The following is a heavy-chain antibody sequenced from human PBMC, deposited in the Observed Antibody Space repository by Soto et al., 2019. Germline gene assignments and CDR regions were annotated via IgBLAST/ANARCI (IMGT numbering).Heavy chain of an antibody. D-gene: IGHD2-8*01. CDR3: ASVLLPHLSRPDAFDI. J-gene: IGHJ3*02. Sequence: PGESLKISCKGSGYSFTSYWIGWVRQMPGKGLEWMGIIYPSDSDTRYSPSFQGQVTISADKSISTAYLQWSSLKASDTAMYYCASVLLPHLSRPDAFDIWGQGTMVTVSS. CDR1: GYSFTSYW. V-gene: IGHV5-51*01. CDR2: IYPSDSDT.